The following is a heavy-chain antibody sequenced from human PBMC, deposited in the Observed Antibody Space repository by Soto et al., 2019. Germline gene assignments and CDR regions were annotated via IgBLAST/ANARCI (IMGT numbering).Heavy chain of an antibody. CDR2: IIPILGIA. Sequence: QVQLVQSGAEVKKPGSSVKVSCKASGGTFSSYTISWVRQAPGQGLEWMGRIIPILGIANYAQKFQGRVTITADKSTSTAYLELSSMRSEDTAVYYCAGDLGVRKALGYWGQGTLVTVSS. CDR1: GGTFSSYT. V-gene: IGHV1-69*02. D-gene: IGHD3-10*01. CDR3: AGDLGVRKALGY. J-gene: IGHJ4*02.